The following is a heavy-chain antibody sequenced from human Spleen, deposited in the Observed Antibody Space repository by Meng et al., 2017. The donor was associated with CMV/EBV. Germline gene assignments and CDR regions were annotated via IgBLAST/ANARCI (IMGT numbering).Heavy chain of an antibody. CDR3: AGGNHDSWELLAY. Sequence: QVPLLACGPRLGTPSGTLSLTCGVSVFSISITIRLTWVRHPPGKVLAWIGYIDDSGSTNYNPSLHSRISISLDKSTNHFSLKVNSVTAADTAVYYCAGGNHDSWELLAYWGQGTLVTVSS. CDR1: VFSISITIR. D-gene: IGHD1-26*01. CDR2: IDDSGST. J-gene: IGHJ4*02. V-gene: IGHV4-4*02.